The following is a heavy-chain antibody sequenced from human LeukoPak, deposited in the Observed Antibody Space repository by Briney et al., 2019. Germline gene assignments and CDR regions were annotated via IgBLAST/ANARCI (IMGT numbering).Heavy chain of an antibody. J-gene: IGHJ6*03. CDR1: GFIFGDFA. V-gene: IGHV3-49*04. CDR3: TRSGVEYSSSADYYYYMDV. D-gene: IGHD6-6*01. CDR2: IRNIAYGGTT. Sequence: PRGGSLRLSCTASGFIFGDFAMSWVRQAPGKGLEWVGFIRNIAYGGTTEYAASVKGRFTISRDDSKSIAYLQMNSLKTEDTAVYYCTRSGVEYSSSADYYYYMDVWGKGTTVTVSS.